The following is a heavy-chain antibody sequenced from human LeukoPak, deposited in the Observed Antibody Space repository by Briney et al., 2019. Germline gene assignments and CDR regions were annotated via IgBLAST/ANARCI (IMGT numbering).Heavy chain of an antibody. CDR2: IYSGVTT. CDR3: ARAPSSASSPLDY. V-gene: IGHV3-53*01. Sequence: PGGSLRLSCAASGFTVTRDYMTWVRQAPGKGLECVSVIYSGVTTYYAESVKGRFTISSDDSKNTLFLQMNSLTAEDTALYYCARAPSSASSPLDYWGQGTLVTVSS. D-gene: IGHD6-19*01. CDR1: GFTVTRDY. J-gene: IGHJ4*02.